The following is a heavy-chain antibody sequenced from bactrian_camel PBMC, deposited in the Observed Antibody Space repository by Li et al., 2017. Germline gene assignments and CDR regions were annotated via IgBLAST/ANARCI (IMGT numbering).Heavy chain of an antibody. J-gene: IGHJ6*01. CDR1: GFTFRSYA. V-gene: IGHV3S42*01. D-gene: IGHD5*01. CDR2: GHNDGQST. CDR3: QATQSVAALGLVGLGF. Sequence: DVQLVESGGGLVQPGGSLRLSCAASGFTFRSYAMNWVRQAPGKGLEWVSVGHNDGQSTRCADSVKGRFTISQDNSKNTLYLQVNNLKPEDTAMYYCQATQSVAALGLVGLGFWGRGTQVTVS.